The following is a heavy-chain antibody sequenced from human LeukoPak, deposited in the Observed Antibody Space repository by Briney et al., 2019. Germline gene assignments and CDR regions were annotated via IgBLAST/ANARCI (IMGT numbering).Heavy chain of an antibody. V-gene: IGHV4-31*03. CDR2: IYYSGST. Sequence: TPSETLSLTCTVSGGSISSGGYYWSWIRQHPGKGLEWIGYIYYSGSTYYNPSLKSRVTISVDTSKNQFSLKLSSVTAADTAVYYCARNGRVVAATSTWGQGTLVTVSS. J-gene: IGHJ5*02. CDR1: GGSISSGGYY. D-gene: IGHD2-15*01. CDR3: ARNGRVVAATST.